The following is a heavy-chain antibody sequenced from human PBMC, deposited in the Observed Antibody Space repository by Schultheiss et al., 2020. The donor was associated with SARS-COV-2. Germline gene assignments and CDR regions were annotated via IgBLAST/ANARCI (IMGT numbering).Heavy chain of an antibody. CDR3: AKEERKGFSSRWYAEDY. CDR2: ISGSGGRK. CDR1: GFTFGSYA. D-gene: IGHD6-13*01. J-gene: IGHJ4*02. V-gene: IGHV3-23*01. Sequence: GGSLRLSCAASGFTFGSYAMSWVRQAPGKGPEWVSGISGSGGRKYYAESVKGRFTISRDNSKNTLYLEMDSLRAEDTAVYYCAKEERKGFSSRWYAEDYWGQGTLVTVSS.